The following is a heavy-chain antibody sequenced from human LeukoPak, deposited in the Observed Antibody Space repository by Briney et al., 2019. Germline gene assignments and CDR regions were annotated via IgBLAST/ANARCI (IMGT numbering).Heavy chain of an antibody. V-gene: IGHV1-46*01. Sequence: GASVKVSCKASGYTFTSYYMHWVRQAPGQGLEWMGIINPSGGSTSYAQKFQGRVTMTRDMSTSTVYMELSSLRSEDTAVYYCARVATYYYDSSGYKAGAEYFQHWGQGTLVTVSS. CDR3: ARVATYYYDSSGYKAGAEYFQH. D-gene: IGHD3-22*01. CDR2: INPSGGST. J-gene: IGHJ1*01. CDR1: GYTFTSYY.